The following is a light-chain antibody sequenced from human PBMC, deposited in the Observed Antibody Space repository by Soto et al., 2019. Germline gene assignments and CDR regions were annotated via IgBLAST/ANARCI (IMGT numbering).Light chain of an antibody. CDR3: QQYVSSPST. CDR2: GAS. Sequence: EIVFRESPGTLSLSPGERATRACGASQSVSSSYLAWYQQKPGQAPRLLIYGASSRATGIPDRFSGSGSGTDFTLTISRLEPEDFAVYYCQQYVSSPSTFGQGTRLEIK. J-gene: IGKJ5*01. V-gene: IGKV3-20*01. CDR1: QSVSSSY.